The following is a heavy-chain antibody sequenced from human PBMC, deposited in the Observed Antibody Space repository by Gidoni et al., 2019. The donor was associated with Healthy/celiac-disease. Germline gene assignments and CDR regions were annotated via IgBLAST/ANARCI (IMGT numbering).Heavy chain of an antibody. D-gene: IGHD4-17*01. J-gene: IGHJ6*02. V-gene: IGHV3-21*01. CDR1: GCTFSSYS. CDR2: ISSSSSYI. CDR3: ARYGDRPAINYYYGMDV. Sequence: EVQLVESGGGLVKPGGSLRRSCAASGCTFSSYSMNWVRQAPGKGLEWVSSISSSSSYIYYADSVKGRFTISRDNAKNSLYLQMNSLRAEDTAVYYCARYGDRPAINYYYGMDVWGQGTTVTVSS.